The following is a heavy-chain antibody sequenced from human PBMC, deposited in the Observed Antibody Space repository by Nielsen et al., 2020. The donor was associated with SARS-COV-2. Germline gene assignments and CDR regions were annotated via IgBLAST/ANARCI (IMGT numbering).Heavy chain of an antibody. CDR3: AKVQGVTTTLYSYYYGMDV. Sequence: GGSLRLSCAASGFTFSSYAMSWVRQAPGKGLEWVSVISGNGGTAYYAGSVKGRFTVSRDNSKNSLYLQMDSLRADDTAVYCCAKVQGVTTTLYSYYYGMDVWGQGTTVPVSS. D-gene: IGHD4-17*01. V-gene: IGHV3-23*01. J-gene: IGHJ6*02. CDR1: GFTFSSYA. CDR2: ISGNGGTA.